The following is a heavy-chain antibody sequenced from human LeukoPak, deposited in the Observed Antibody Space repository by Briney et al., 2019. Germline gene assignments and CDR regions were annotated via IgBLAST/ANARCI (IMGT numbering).Heavy chain of an antibody. CDR3: ARERYYDSSGYYHY. Sequence: GGSLRLSCAASGFTFSSYSMNWVRQAPGKGLEWVSSNSSSSSYIYYADSVKGRFTISRDNAKNSLYLQMNSLRAEDTAVYYCARERYYDSSGYYHYWGQGTLVTVSS. V-gene: IGHV3-21*01. D-gene: IGHD3-22*01. CDR1: GFTFSSYS. J-gene: IGHJ4*02. CDR2: NSSSSSYI.